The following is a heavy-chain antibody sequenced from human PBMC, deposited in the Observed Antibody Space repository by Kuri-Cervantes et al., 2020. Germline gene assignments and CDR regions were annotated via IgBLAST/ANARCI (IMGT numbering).Heavy chain of an antibody. V-gene: IGHV3-7*01. D-gene: IGHD6-13*01. CDR2: INQGGSEK. CDR1: GFTFSSYG. CDR3: ARKLAYYFDY. Sequence: GESLKISCAASGFTFSSYGMHWVRQAPGKGLEWVANINQGGSEKYYVDSVKGRFTISRDNAKNSLYLQMNSLRDEDTAVYYCARKLAYYFDYWGQGTLVTVSS. J-gene: IGHJ4*02.